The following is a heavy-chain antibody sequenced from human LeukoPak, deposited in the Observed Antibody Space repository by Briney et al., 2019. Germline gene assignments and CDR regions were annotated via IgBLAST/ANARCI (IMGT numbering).Heavy chain of an antibody. J-gene: IGHJ4*02. Sequence: GGSLRLSCAASGFTFSSYWMSWVRQAAGKGLEWVANIKQGGSEKYYVDSVKGRFTISRDNAKNSLYLQMNSLRAEDTAVYYCARDRDNYYFDYWGQGTLVTVSS. D-gene: IGHD1-1*01. CDR3: ARDRDNYYFDY. V-gene: IGHV3-7*01. CDR1: GFTFSSYW. CDR2: IKQGGSEK.